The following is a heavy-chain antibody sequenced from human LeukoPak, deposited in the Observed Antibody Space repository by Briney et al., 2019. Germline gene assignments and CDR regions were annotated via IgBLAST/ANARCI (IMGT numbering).Heavy chain of an antibody. Sequence: SETLSLTCAVSGDSISNDNWWSWVRQPPGKRLEWIGEIHHSGNTNYNPSLKSRVTTSMDKSKNQVSLKVNSVTAADTAVYYCVRGAGLIYSDRGGIRGYFDYWGQGTLVTVSS. J-gene: IGHJ4*02. V-gene: IGHV4-4*02. CDR1: GDSISNDNW. D-gene: IGHD3-22*01. CDR2: IHHSGNT. CDR3: VRGAGLIYSDRGGIRGYFDY.